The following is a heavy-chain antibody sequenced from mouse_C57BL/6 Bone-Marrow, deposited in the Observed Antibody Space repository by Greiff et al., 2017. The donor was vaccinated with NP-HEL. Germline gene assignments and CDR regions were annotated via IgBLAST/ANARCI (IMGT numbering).Heavy chain of an antibody. Sequence: VQLQQSGAELVKPGASVKLSCKASGYTFTEYTIHWVKQRSGQGLEWIGWFYPGSGSIKYNEKFKDKATLTEDKSSSTVYMELSRLTSEDSAVYVCARHEEGHYGSSFLFDYWGQGTTLTVSS. V-gene: IGHV1-62-2*01. CDR3: ARHEEGHYGSSFLFDY. D-gene: IGHD1-1*01. CDR2: FYPGSGSI. CDR1: GYTFTEYT. J-gene: IGHJ2*01.